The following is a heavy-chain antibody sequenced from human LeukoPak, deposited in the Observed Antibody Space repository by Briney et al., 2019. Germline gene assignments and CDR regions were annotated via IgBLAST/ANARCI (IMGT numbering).Heavy chain of an antibody. CDR1: GDSTKSHF. J-gene: IGHJ4*02. CDR2: ISYSGGT. V-gene: IGHV4-59*11. CDR3: ARLTGGLFDY. D-gene: IGHD3-9*01. Sequence: PSETLSLTCTVSGDSTKSHFWTWIRQPPGKGLEYIGHISYSGGTSYNPSLKSRVTMSLDTSKSQFSLGLNSVTAADTAVYYCARLTGGLFDYWGQGTLVTVSS.